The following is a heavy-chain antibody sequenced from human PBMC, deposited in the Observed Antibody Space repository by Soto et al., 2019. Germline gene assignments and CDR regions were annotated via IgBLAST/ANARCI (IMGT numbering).Heavy chain of an antibody. CDR1: GFASGSYA. CDR3: ANLGTVVSAPPAPPF. CDR2: ISYSSRGT. J-gene: IGHJ3*01. V-gene: IGHV3-23*01. D-gene: IGHD4-17*01. Sequence: PGGSLRLSCAASGFASGSYAMSWVRQAPGKGLEWVSTISYSSRGTYYADSVQGRFTISRDISKNTLFLQMHSLRAEDTAVYYCANLGTVVSAPPAPPFWGQGTMVTVSS.